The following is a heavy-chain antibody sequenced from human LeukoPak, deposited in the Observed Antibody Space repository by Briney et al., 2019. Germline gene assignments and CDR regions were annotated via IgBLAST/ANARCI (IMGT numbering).Heavy chain of an antibody. J-gene: IGHJ4*02. CDR1: GFTLSSYA. V-gene: IGHV3-30-3*01. D-gene: IGHD6-13*01. CDR2: ISYDGSNR. CDR3: ASSIAAAGILDY. Sequence: GGSLRLSCAASGFTLSSYAMHWVRQAPGKGLEWVAVISYDGSNRYYADSVKGRFTISRDNSKNTLYLQMNSLRAEDTAVYYCASSIAAAGILDYWGQGTLVTVSS.